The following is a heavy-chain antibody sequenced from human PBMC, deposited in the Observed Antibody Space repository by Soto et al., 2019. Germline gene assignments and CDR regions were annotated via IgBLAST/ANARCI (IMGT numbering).Heavy chain of an antibody. CDR3: ARGRDVYNFPFEY. V-gene: IGHV4-59*01. D-gene: IGHD3-3*01. CDR1: GGSMSPYY. J-gene: IGHJ4*02. Sequence: SETLSLTCIVSGGSMSPYYWSWIRQPPGQGLEWIGYILYTGSTNYNSSLRSRVTVSLDAPKNQFSLNLKYVAAADTAVYYCARGRDVYNFPFEYWGQGILVTVSS. CDR2: ILYTGST.